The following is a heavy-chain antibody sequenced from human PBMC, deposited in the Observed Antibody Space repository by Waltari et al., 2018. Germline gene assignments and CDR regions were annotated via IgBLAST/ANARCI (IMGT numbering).Heavy chain of an antibody. CDR1: GGSISSHY. Sequence: QVQLQESGPGLVKPSATLSLTCTASGGSISSHYWRWIRQPPGKGLEWIGYIYYSGSTNYNPSLKSRVTISVDTSKNQFSLKLSSVTAADTAVYYCASVGGYCSGGSCFQFDYWGQGTLVTVSS. CDR2: IYYSGST. D-gene: IGHD2-15*01. V-gene: IGHV4-59*11. CDR3: ASVGGYCSGGSCFQFDY. J-gene: IGHJ4*02.